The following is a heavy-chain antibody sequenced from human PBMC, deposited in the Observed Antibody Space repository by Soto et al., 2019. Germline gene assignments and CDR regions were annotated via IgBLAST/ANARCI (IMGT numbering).Heavy chain of an antibody. J-gene: IGHJ4*02. CDR2: SRNKANSYNP. V-gene: IGHV3-72*01. CDR3: ARDTGGSYDY. D-gene: IGHD3-16*01. Sequence: EVKLVESGGGLVQPGGSLRLSCAASGFSFSDYYMDWVRQVPGKGLAWVGRSRNKANSYNPEYAPSVKDRISISRDNSKDWMYLQMNSVKTEDTAVYYSARDTGGSYDYWGQGALVTVSS. CDR1: GFSFSDYY.